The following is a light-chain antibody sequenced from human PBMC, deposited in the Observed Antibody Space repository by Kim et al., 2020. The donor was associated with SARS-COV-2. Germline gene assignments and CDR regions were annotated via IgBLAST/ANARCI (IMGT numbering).Light chain of an antibody. Sequence: VSPGEGATLSCRASESVSGSLAWYQHRPGQTPRLLIYGASTRATGIPARFSGSGSETEFTLTISSLQSEDFAVYYCEQYRKWPPTFGQGTKVEIK. J-gene: IGKJ1*01. CDR2: GAS. CDR1: ESVSGS. CDR3: EQYRKWPPT. V-gene: IGKV3-15*01.